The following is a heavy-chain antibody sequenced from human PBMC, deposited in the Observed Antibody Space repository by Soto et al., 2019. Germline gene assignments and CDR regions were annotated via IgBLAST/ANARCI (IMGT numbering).Heavy chain of an antibody. V-gene: IGHV1-46*03. CDR3: ARAWAVVFPAGGY. CDR2: INPSGGST. Sequence: ASVKVSCKASGYTFTSYYMHWVRQAPGQGFEWMGIINPSGGSTSYAQKFQGRVTMTRDMSTSTVYMELSSLRSDDTAVYYCARAWAVVFPAGGYWGQGTLVTVSS. D-gene: IGHD3-22*01. J-gene: IGHJ4*02. CDR1: GYTFTSYY.